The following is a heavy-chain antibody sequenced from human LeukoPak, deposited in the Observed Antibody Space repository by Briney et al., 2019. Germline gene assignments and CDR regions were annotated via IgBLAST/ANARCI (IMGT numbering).Heavy chain of an antibody. Sequence: SETLSLTCTVSGGSIGSSSYYWGWIRQPPGKGLEWIGSIYYSGSTYYNPSLKSRVTISVDTSKNQFSLKLSSVTAADTAVYYCARLNIVVVPAADYFDYWGQGTLVTVSS. CDR1: GGSIGSSSYY. CDR3: ARLNIVVVPAADYFDY. J-gene: IGHJ4*02. V-gene: IGHV4-39*01. CDR2: IYYSGST. D-gene: IGHD2-2*01.